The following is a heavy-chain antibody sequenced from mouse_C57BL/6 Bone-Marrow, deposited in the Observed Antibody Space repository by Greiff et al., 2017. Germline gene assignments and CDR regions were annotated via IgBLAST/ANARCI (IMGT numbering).Heavy chain of an antibody. CDR1: GFTFNTYA. Sequence: DVQLVESGGGLVQPKGSLKLSCAASGFTFNTYAMPWVRQAPGKGLEWVARIRSNSSNYATYYADSVKDRFTISRDDSQSMLYLQMNNLTTEDTAMYYGVRGITTVPDVWGTGTTVTVSS. J-gene: IGHJ1*03. CDR3: VRGITTVPDV. D-gene: IGHD1-1*01. CDR2: IRSNSSNYAT. V-gene: IGHV10-3*01.